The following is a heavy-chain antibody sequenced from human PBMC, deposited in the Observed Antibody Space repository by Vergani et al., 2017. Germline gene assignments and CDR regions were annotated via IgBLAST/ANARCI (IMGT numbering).Heavy chain of an antibody. Sequence: QVQLQESGPGLVKPSQTLSLTCTVSGGSISSGDYYWSWIRQPPGQGLEWIGYIYYSGTTNYNPSLKSRVTLSVDTSKNQLSLRMTSVTAADTAVYYCARDSWTSELRGVYWFDTWGQGTLVSVSS. V-gene: IGHV4-30-4*08. CDR3: ARDSWTSELRGVYWFDT. J-gene: IGHJ5*02. CDR2: IYYSGTT. CDR1: GGSISSGDYY. D-gene: IGHD3-10*01.